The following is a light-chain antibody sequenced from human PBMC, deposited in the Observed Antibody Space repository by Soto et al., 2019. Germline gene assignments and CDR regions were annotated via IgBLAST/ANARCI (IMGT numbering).Light chain of an antibody. CDR1: QTVNSIY. CDR3: QQYDTLPRT. J-gene: IGKJ1*01. Sequence: EIVLTQSPGTLSLYRGERATLSCRASQTVNSIYFAWYQRKPGQAPRLLIYGASNRATGIPDRFSGSGSGTDCTLTISRLEAEDFGVYYCQQYDTLPRTFGQGTKVEIK. V-gene: IGKV3-20*01. CDR2: GAS.